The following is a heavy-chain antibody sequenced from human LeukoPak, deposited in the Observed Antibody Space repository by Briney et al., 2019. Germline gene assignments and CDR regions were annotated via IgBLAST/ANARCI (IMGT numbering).Heavy chain of an antibody. J-gene: IGHJ4*02. V-gene: IGHV3-23*01. CDR3: AKRDTKAFGY. Sequence: GGSLRLSCAVSGFTFSSYVMTWVRQAPGKGLEWVSSVGPTGGSTYYADSVKGRFTISRDNSKSTLYLQMGSLRADDTAVYYCAKRDTKAFGYWGQGTLVTVSS. CDR2: VGPTGGST. D-gene: IGHD5-24*01. CDR1: GFTFSSYV.